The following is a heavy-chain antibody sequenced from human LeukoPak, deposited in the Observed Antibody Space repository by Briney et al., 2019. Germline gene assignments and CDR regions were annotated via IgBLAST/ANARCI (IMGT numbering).Heavy chain of an antibody. D-gene: IGHD2-2*01. J-gene: IGHJ6*02. CDR2: ISYDGSNK. V-gene: IGHV3-30-3*01. CDR1: GFTFSSYA. CDR3: AREQMVPAAVYYYYGMDV. Sequence: PGGSLRLSCAASGFTFSSYAMHWVRQAPGKGLEWVAVISYDGSNKYYADSVKGRFTISRDNSKNTLYLQMNSLRAEDTAVYYCAREQMVPAAVYYYYGMDVWGQGTTVTVSS.